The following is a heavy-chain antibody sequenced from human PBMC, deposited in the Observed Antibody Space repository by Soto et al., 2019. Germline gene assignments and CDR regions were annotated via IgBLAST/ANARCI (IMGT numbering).Heavy chain of an antibody. CDR1: GFSLSTSGMC. CDR3: ARIAVAGTQNGFDY. Sequence: SGPTLVNPTQTLTLTCTFSGFSLSTSGMCVSWIRQPPGRALEWLALIDWDDDKYYSTSLKTRLTISKDTSKNQVVLTMTNMDPVDTATYYCARIAVAGTQNGFDYWGQGTLVTVSS. D-gene: IGHD6-19*01. J-gene: IGHJ4*02. CDR2: IDWDDDK. V-gene: IGHV2-70*01.